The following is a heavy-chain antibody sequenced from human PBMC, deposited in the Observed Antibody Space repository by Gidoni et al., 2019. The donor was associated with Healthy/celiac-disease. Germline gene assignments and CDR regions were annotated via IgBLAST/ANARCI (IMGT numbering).Heavy chain of an antibody. D-gene: IGHD5-18*01. J-gene: IGHJ5*02. V-gene: IGHV4-34*01. CDR3: ARGARLYGYGGFDP. CDR2: INHSGST. CDR1: GGSFSGYY. Sequence: QVQLQQWGAGLLKPSETLSLTCAVYGGSFSGYYWSWIRQPPGKGLEWIGEINHSGSTNYNPSLKSRVTISVDTSKNQFSLKLSSVTAADTAVYYCARGARLYGYGGFDPWGQGTLVTVSS.